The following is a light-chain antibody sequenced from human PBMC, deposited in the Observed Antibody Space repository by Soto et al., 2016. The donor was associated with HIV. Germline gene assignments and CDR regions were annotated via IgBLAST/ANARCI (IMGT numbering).Light chain of an antibody. J-gene: IGKJ2*01. CDR3: QQYNSYQYT. V-gene: IGKV1-5*03. CDR1: QSISSW. CDR2: KAS. Sequence: DIQMTQSPSTLSASVGDGVTTTCRASQSISSWLAWYQQKPGKAPKLLIYKASSLESGVPSRFSGSGSGTEFTLTISSLQPDDFATYYCQQYNSYQYTFGQGTKLEIK.